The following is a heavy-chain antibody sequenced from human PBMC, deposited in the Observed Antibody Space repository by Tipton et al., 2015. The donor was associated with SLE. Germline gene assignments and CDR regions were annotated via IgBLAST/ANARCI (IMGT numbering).Heavy chain of an antibody. CDR2: IYTSGST. V-gene: IGHV4-4*07. CDR1: GGSISSYY. J-gene: IGHJ2*01. D-gene: IGHD3-16*01. Sequence: TLSLTCTVSGGSISSYYWSWIRQPAGKGLEWIGRIYTSGSTNYNPSLKSRVTMSVDTSKNQFSLKLSSVTAADTAVYYCARDGGTSPRGYFDLWGRGTLVTVSS. CDR3: ARDGGTSPRGYFDL.